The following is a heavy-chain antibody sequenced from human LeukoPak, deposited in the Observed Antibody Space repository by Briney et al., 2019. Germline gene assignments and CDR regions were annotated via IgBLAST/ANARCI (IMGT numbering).Heavy chain of an antibody. CDR3: ARDFLSVTYDFWSGSPFDP. CDR1: GGSISSSSYY. J-gene: IGHJ5*02. CDR2: IYYSGST. Sequence: SETLSLTCTVSGGSISSSSYYWGWIRQPPGKGLEWIGSIYYSGSTYYNPSLKSRVTISVDTSKNQFSLKLSSVTAADTAVYYCARDFLSVTYDFWSGSPFDPWGQGTLVTVFS. D-gene: IGHD3-3*01. V-gene: IGHV4-39*07.